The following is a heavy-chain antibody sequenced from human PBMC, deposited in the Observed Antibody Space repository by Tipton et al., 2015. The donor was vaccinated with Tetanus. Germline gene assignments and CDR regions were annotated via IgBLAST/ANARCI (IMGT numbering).Heavy chain of an antibody. Sequence: SLRLSCTTSGLFFHSAWMNWVRQAPGKGLEWVGRIKSKTDGGTTDYAARVKDRFSISRDDSKNTLLLLMNSLRIEDTAMYYCTTSGIVGAGYRFDYRGRGALVTVTS. V-gene: IGHV3-15*07. D-gene: IGHD1-26*01. CDR2: IKSKTDGGTT. CDR1: GLFFHSAW. CDR3: TTSGIVGAGYRFDY. J-gene: IGHJ4*02.